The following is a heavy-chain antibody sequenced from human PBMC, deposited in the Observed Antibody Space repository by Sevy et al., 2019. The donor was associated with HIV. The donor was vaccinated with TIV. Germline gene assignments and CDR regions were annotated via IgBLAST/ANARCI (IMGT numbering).Heavy chain of an antibody. J-gene: IGHJ3*02. CDR3: ARDNYDSSGYRPGRAFDI. D-gene: IGHD3-22*01. CDR2: INPSGGST. V-gene: IGHV1-46*01. CDR1: GYTFTSYY. Sequence: ASVKVSCKASGYTFTSYYMHWVRQAPGQGLEWMGIINPSGGSTSYAQKFQGRVTMTRDTSTSTVYMELSSLRSEDTAVYYCARDNYDSSGYRPGRAFDIWGQGTMVTVSS.